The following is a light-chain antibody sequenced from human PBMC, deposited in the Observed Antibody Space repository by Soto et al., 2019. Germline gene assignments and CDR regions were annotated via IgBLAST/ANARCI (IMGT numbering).Light chain of an antibody. CDR1: QSVSSSY. CDR3: QQYVTSSPRT. Sequence: EIVLTQSPGTLSLSQGERATLSCRASQSVSSSYLAWYQQRPGQAPRLLIYGASSRATGIPDRFSGSGSGTDFTLTITRLEPEDFAVYYCQQYVTSSPRTFGQGTKVDIK. CDR2: GAS. J-gene: IGKJ1*01. V-gene: IGKV3-20*01.